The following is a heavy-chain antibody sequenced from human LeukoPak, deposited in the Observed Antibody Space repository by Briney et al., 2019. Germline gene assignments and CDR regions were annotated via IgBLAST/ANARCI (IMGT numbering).Heavy chain of an antibody. CDR1: GFTFNNYE. CDR3: ARSSGSYRPFDY. J-gene: IGHJ4*02. CDR2: ISSGGGTK. Sequence: GGSLRPSCAASGFTFNNYEMNWVRQAPGKGLEWVSIISSGGGTKYYADSVKGRFTISRDNAKNSLYLQMNSLRAEDTAVYYCARSSGSYRPFDYWGQGTLVTVSS. V-gene: IGHV3-48*03. D-gene: IGHD1-26*01.